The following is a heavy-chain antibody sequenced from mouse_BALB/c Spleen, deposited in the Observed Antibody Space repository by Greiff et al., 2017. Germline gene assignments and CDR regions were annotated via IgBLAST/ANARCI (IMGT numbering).Heavy chain of an antibody. CDR3: ARQDRYDEYYFDY. CDR1: GFTFSSYA. D-gene: IGHD2-14*01. J-gene: IGHJ2*01. CDR2: ISSGGSYT. V-gene: IGHV5-9-3*01. Sequence: DVQLQESGGGLVKPGGSLKLSCAASGFTFSSYAMSWVRQTPEKRLEWVATISSGGSYTYYPDSVKGRFTISRDNAKNTLYLQMSSLRSEDTAMYYCARQDRYDEYYFDYWGQGTTLTVSS.